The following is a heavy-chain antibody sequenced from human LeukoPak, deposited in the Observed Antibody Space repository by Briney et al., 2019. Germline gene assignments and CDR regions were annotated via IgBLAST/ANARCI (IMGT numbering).Heavy chain of an antibody. CDR2: IKEDGTET. Sequence: GGSLRLSCAASGFMFSSNWMSWVRLAPGKGLEWVANIKEDGTETYYVDSVKGRFTISRDNAKNSLYLQMNSQRVEDTAVYYCAKEGRSLQTYWGQGTLVTVSS. V-gene: IGHV3-7*03. J-gene: IGHJ4*02. D-gene: IGHD5-24*01. CDR1: GFMFSSNW. CDR3: AKEGRSLQTY.